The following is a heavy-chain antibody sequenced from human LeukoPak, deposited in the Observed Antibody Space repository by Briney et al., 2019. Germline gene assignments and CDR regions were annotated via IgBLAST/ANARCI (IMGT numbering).Heavy chain of an antibody. J-gene: IGHJ4*02. V-gene: IGHV3-7*01. CDR1: GFTSRSYW. D-gene: IGHD4-23*01. Sequence: GGSLRLSCAASGFTSRSYWMNWLRHAPGKGLEWVANIKGDGGEKYADSVEGRFTISRDNAKNSVYLQMNSLRAEDTAVYYCVRDNRWASDYWGQGTLVTVSS. CDR3: VRDNRWASDY. CDR2: IKGDGGEK.